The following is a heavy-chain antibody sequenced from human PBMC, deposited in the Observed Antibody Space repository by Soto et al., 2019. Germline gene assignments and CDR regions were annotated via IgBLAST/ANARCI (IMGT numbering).Heavy chain of an antibody. CDR1: GGSISSYY. Sequence: SETLSLTCTVSGGSISSYYWSWIRQPPGKGLEWIGYIYYSGSTNYNPSLKSRVTISVDTSKNQFSLKLSSVTAADTAVYYCARGRAIFYDFWSGYYTSEDYYYGMDVWGQGTTVTVSS. J-gene: IGHJ6*02. CDR3: ARGRAIFYDFWSGYYTSEDYYYGMDV. CDR2: IYYSGST. V-gene: IGHV4-59*01. D-gene: IGHD3-3*01.